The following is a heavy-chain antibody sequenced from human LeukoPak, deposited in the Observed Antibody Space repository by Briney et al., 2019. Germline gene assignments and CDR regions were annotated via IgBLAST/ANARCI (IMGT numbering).Heavy chain of an antibody. D-gene: IGHD3-3*01. CDR2: INPNSGGT. CDR1: GYTFTVYY. J-gene: IGHJ6*02. CDR3: ARWDRSGYYYGMDV. Sequence: ASVKVSCKASGYTFTVYYMHWVRQAPGQGLECMGWINPNSGGTNYAQKFQGRVTMTRDTSISTAYMELSRLRSDDTAVYYCARWDRSGYYYGMDVWGQGTTVTVSS. V-gene: IGHV1-2*02.